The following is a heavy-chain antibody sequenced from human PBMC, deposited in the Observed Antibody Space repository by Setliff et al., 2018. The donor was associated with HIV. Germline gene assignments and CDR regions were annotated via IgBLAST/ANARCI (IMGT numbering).Heavy chain of an antibody. CDR3: ARLLGKD. V-gene: IGHV4-61*01. D-gene: IGHD7-27*01. CDR1: GGSIKNDFRSDY. J-gene: IGHJ4*02. CDR2: VSHSGSS. Sequence: PSETLSLTCNVSGGSIKNDFRSDYWSWIRQPPGRGLEWIGSVSHSGSSDYSPSLESRASISIDISKNQFSLNLTSVTATDTAFYYCARLLGKDWGRGKMVTSPQ.